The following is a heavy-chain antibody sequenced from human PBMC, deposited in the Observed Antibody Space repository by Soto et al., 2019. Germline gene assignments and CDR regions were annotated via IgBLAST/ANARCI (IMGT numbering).Heavy chain of an antibody. V-gene: IGHV4-34*01. CDR2: INHSGVT. CDR3: ARFSGSYYYAMDV. CDR1: GGSFSGYY. D-gene: IGHD6-19*01. Sequence: SETLCLTCAVYGGSFSGYYWSLIRQPPGKGLEWIGEINHSGVTNYKPSLKRRVTISVDTSKNQFSLQLKSVTAADTALYYCARFSGSYYYAMDVWGQGSTVT. J-gene: IGHJ6*02.